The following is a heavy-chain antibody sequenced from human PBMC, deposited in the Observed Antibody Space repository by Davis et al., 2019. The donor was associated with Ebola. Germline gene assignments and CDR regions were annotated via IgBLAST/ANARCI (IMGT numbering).Heavy chain of an antibody. D-gene: IGHD7-27*01. CDR2: INHSGST. CDR1: GYSISSGYY. CDR3: ARSNWGVFDY. Sequence: PSETLSLTCTVSGYSISSGYYWGWIRQPPGKGLEWIGEINHSGSTNYNPSLKSRVTISVDRSKNQFTLKLSSVTAADTAVYYCARSNWGVFDYWGQGTLVTVSS. V-gene: IGHV4-38-2*02. J-gene: IGHJ4*02.